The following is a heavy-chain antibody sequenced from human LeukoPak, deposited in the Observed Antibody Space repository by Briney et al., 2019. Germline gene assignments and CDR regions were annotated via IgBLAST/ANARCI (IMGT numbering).Heavy chain of an antibody. J-gene: IGHJ3*02. CDR1: GGSISSYY. CDR3: ARFSGYSPRHAFDI. V-gene: IGHV4-59*01. CDR2: IYYSGST. D-gene: IGHD3-22*01. Sequence: SETLSLTCTVSGGSISSYYWSWIRQPPGKGLEWIGYIYYSGSTNYNPSLKSRVTISVDTSKNQFSLKLSSVTAADTAVYYCARFSGYSPRHAFDIWGQGTMVTVSS.